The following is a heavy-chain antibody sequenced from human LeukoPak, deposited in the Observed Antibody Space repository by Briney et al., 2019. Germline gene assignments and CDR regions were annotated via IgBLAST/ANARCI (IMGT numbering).Heavy chain of an antibody. D-gene: IGHD5-24*01. Sequence: SETLSLTCTVSGGSISTYWSWIRQPPGKGLEWIGYVHHSGSTSYNPSLKSRVTISVDTPKNRFSLDLTSVNAADTAVYYCARGRWLQPDYWGQGTLVTVSS. V-gene: IGHV4-59*01. J-gene: IGHJ4*01. CDR1: GGSISTY. CDR3: ARGRWLQPDY. CDR2: VHHSGST.